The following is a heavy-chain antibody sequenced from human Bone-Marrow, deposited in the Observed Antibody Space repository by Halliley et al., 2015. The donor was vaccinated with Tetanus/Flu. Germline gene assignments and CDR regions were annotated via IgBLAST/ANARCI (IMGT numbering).Heavy chain of an antibody. CDR1: GASISTGGYY. J-gene: IGHJ4*02. V-gene: IGHV4-31*03. CDR3: ARIGLTSEDS. CDR2: IYYTGST. D-gene: IGHD4-4*01. Sequence: LRLSCTVSGASISTGGYYWSWIRHHPGKGLEWMGCIYYTGSTYYSPSLKSRLTMSADTSKNQFSLRLTSVTAADTAVYYCARIGLTSEDSWGQGTLVTVSS.